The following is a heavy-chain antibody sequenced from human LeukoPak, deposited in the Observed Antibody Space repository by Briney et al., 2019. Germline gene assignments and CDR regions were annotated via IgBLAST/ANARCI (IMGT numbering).Heavy chain of an antibody. CDR2: INPSGGST. Sequence: ASVKVSCKAFGYPFTAYYMYWVRQALGQGPEWMGIINPSGGSTSYAQKFQGRVTMTRDMSTSTVYMELSSLRSEDTAVYYCARGSYYYDSSGHFDYWGQGTLVTVSS. CDR3: ARGSYYYDSSGHFDY. CDR1: GYPFTAYY. D-gene: IGHD3-22*01. V-gene: IGHV1-46*01. J-gene: IGHJ4*02.